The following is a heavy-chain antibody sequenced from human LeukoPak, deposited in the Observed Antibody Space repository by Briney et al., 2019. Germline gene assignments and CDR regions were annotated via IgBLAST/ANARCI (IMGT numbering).Heavy chain of an antibody. CDR3: VHSIRWNYFDY. Sequence: GGSLRLCCSASGFTFSIYAMHWVRQAPGKGLEYVSTISSNGGSTYYADSVKDRFTISRDNSKNTLYLQMSSLRPEDTAVYYCVHSIRWNYFDYWGQGTLVTVSS. CDR2: ISSNGGST. V-gene: IGHV3-64D*06. CDR1: GFTFSIYA. D-gene: IGHD4-23*01. J-gene: IGHJ4*02.